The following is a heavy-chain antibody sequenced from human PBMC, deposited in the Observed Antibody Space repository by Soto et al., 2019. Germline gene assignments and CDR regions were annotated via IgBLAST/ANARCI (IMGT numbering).Heavy chain of an antibody. CDR3: AREQRDGLADY. Sequence: GASVKVSCKASGGTFSSYAISWVRQAPGQGLEWMGGIIPIFGTANYAQKFQGRVTITADKSTSTAYMELSSLRSEDTAVYYCAREQRDGLADYWGQGTLVTVSS. CDR1: GGTFSSYA. J-gene: IGHJ4*02. CDR2: IIPIFGTA. V-gene: IGHV1-69*06.